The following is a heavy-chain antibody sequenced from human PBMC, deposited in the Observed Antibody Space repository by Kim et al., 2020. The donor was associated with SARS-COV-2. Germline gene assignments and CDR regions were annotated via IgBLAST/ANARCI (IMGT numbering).Heavy chain of an antibody. J-gene: IGHJ3*02. D-gene: IGHD2-2*01. V-gene: IGHV3-48*03. CDR3: ARITDKYEPAFDI. Sequence: GGSLRLSCVASGFSFSAHEMNWVRQAPGKGLEWVSYISTTGSVKYYADSVKGRFTLSRDNGKSSLYMEMNSLTADDTAVYYCARITDKYEPAFDIWGQGT. CDR1: GFSFSAHE. CDR2: ISTTGSVK.